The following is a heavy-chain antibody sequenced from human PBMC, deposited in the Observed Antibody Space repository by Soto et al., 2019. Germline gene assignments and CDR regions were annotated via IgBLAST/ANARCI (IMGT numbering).Heavy chain of an antibody. V-gene: IGHV4-31*01. D-gene: IGHD2-21*02. CDR1: GGSISSGGYY. J-gene: IGHJ6*02. CDR3: ARVCGGDCHYGMDV. Sequence: QVQLQESGPGLVKPSQTLSLTCTVSGGSISSGGYYWSWIRQHPGKGLEWIGYISYSGSTYYNPSLTSLVIIAVDTSKNQFSLKLSSVTAADTAVYYCARVCGGDCHYGMDVWGQGTTVTVSS. CDR2: ISYSGST.